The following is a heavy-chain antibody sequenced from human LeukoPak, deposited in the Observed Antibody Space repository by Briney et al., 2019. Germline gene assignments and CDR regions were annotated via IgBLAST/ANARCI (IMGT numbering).Heavy chain of an antibody. CDR3: ARVRTEWYIDL. CDR1: GFIFNSHW. CDR2: IRQDGDEK. V-gene: IGHV3-7*01. Sequence: PGGSLRLSCAGSGFIFNSHWMTWVRQAPGMGLEWVGNIRQDGDEKFYADSVRGRFTISRDNAKNSLYLHLNSLGDEDTAIYYCARVRTEWYIDLWGRGTLVTVST. J-gene: IGHJ2*01. D-gene: IGHD2-8*02.